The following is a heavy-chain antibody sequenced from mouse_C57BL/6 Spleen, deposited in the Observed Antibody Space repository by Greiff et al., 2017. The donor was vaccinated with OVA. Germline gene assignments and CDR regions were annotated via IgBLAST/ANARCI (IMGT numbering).Heavy chain of an antibody. Sequence: EVQLQQSGAELVRPGASVKLSCTASGFNIKDDYMHWVKQRPEQGLEWIGWIDPENGDTEYASKFQGKATITADTASNTAYLELSSRTSEDTAVYCWTTGGEGYCGGGFAYWGQGTLVTVSA. D-gene: IGHD2-3*01. CDR2: IDPENGDT. V-gene: IGHV14-4*01. CDR1: GFNIKDDY. J-gene: IGHJ3*01. CDR3: TTGGEGYCGGGFAY.